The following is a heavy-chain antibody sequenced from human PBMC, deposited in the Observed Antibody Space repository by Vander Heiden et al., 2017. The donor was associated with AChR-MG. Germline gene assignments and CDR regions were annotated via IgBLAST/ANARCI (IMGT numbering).Heavy chain of an antibody. D-gene: IGHD2-8*01. V-gene: IGHV3-9*01. CDR1: GFTFDDYA. CDR2: ISWNSGSI. J-gene: IGHJ4*02. CDR3: AKAGPSLYCTNGVCYNGWDY. Sequence: EVQLVESGGGLVQPGRSLRLSCAASGFTFDDYAMPGVRQAPGKGLEWVSGISWNSGSIGYADSVKGRFTISRDNAKNSLYLQMNSLRAEDTALYYCAKAGPSLYCTNGVCYNGWDYWGQGTLVTVSS.